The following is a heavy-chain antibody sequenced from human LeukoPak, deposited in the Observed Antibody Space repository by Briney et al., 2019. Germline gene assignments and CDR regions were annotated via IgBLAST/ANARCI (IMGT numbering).Heavy chain of an antibody. CDR3: ARDRRDGYNSFYYFDY. J-gene: IGHJ4*02. CDR2: IYTGGST. D-gene: IGHD5-24*01. V-gene: IGHV4-4*07. Sequence: SETLSLTCTVSGXSITTNYRSWIRQPAGKGLESIGRIYTGGSTNYNPSLKSRVTMSVDTSKSQFSLKLNSVTAADTAVYYCARDRRDGYNSFYYFDYWGQGTLVTVSS. CDR1: GXSITTNY.